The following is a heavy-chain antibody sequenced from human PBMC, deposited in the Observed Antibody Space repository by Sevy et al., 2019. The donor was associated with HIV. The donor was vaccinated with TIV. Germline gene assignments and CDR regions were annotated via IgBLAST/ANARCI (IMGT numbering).Heavy chain of an antibody. V-gene: IGHV3-23*01. J-gene: IGHJ4*02. D-gene: IGHD4-17*01. CDR1: GFTFSSYA. CDR3: AKDHSDYGDYEYYFDY. Sequence: GSLRLSCAASGFTFSSYAMSWVRQAPGKGLEWVAAISGSGGSTYYADSVKGRFTISRDNSKNTLYLQMNSLRAEDTAVYYCAKDHSDYGDYEYYFDYWGQGTLVTVSS. CDR2: ISGSGGST.